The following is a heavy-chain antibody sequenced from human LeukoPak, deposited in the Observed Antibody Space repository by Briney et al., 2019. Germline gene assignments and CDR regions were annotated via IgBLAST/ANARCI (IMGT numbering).Heavy chain of an antibody. J-gene: IGHJ4*02. CDR3: ARGSTSFPFDY. D-gene: IGHD2-2*01. V-gene: IGHV3-21*01. Sequence: GGSLRLSCAASGFTFSSYSMNWVRRAPGKGLEWVSSISSSSSYIYYADSVKGRFTISRDNAKNSLYLQMNSLRAEDTAVYYCARGSTSFPFDYWGQGTLVTVSS. CDR2: ISSSSSYI. CDR1: GFTFSSYS.